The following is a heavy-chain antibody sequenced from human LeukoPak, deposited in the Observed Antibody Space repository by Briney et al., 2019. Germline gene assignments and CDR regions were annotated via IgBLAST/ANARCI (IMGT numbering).Heavy chain of an antibody. Sequence: SETLSLTCTVSGGSISSYYWSWIRQPPGKGLEWIGYIYYSGSTNYNPSLKSRVTISVDTSKKQFSLKVSSVTAADTALYYCARGEDAFDLWGQGTMVTVSS. CDR3: ARGEDAFDL. CDR2: IYYSGST. V-gene: IGHV4-59*01. CDR1: GGSISSYY. J-gene: IGHJ3*01.